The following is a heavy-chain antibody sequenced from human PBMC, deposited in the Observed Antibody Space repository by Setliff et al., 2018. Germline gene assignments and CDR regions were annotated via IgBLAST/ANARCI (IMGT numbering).Heavy chain of an antibody. CDR3: ARTGTYRYFDY. CDR2: MYYRGTT. CDR1: GISISRYY. J-gene: IGHJ4*02. Sequence: SETLSLTCNVSGISISRYYWSWIRQSPERGLEWIGYMYYRGTTYSNASLASRLTISVDTAKNQFSLKLTSVTAADTAVYYYARTGTYRYFDYWGQGTRVTVSS. D-gene: IGHD1-1*01. V-gene: IGHV4-59*08.